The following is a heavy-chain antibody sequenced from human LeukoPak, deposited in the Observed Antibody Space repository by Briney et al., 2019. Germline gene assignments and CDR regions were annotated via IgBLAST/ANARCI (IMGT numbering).Heavy chain of an antibody. CDR1: GFTFSSYD. CDR2: IRYDGSNK. V-gene: IGHV3-30*02. Sequence: PGGSLRLSCAASGFTFSSYDMHWVRQAPGKGLEWVAFIRYDGSNKYYADSVKGRFTISRDNSKNTLYLQMNSLRAEDTAVYYCAKEGDCSSTSCYYRGEYYFDYWGQGTLVTVSS. CDR3: AKEGDCSSTSCYYRGEYYFDY. J-gene: IGHJ4*02. D-gene: IGHD2-2*01.